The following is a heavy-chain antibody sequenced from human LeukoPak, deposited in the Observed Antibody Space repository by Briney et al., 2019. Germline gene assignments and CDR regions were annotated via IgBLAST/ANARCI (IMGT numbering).Heavy chain of an antibody. CDR2: IYYRGST. CDR3: ARQETAPPIFEYYGMDI. V-gene: IGHV4-59*08. D-gene: IGHD3-9*01. CDR1: GGSFSGYY. Sequence: PSETLSLTCAVYGGSFSGYYWSWIRQPPGKGLEWIGYIYYRGSTTYNPSLKSRVTISVDTSKNQFSLNLSFVTAADTAVYYCARQETAPPIFEYYGMDIWGQGTTVTVSS. J-gene: IGHJ6*02.